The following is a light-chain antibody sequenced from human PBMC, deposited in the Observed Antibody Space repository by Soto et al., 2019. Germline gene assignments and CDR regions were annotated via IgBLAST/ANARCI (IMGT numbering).Light chain of an antibody. J-gene: IGKJ3*01. V-gene: IGKV3-15*01. CDR1: QSVSSN. CDR2: GAS. CDR3: QQYNNWPPFT. Sequence: EIVMTQSPATLSVSPGERATLSCRASQSVSSNLAWYQQKPGQAPRLLIYGASTRATGIPARFSGSGSGTEFTLTISSLQSEDCAVYDCQQYNNWPPFTFGPGTKVDSK.